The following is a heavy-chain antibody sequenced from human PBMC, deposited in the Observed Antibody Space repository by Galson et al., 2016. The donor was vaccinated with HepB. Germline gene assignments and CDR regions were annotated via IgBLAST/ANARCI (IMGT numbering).Heavy chain of an antibody. D-gene: IGHD3-9*01. CDR2: ISYDGDKK. V-gene: IGHV3-30*03. CDR1: GVIFTNYA. CDR3: ARSLRYFDWSFDY. J-gene: IGHJ4*02. Sequence: SLRLSCAASGVIFTNYAMHWVRQAPGKGLEWVAVISYDGDKKYYADSVKGRFTLSRDNAKNSLYLQMNSLRDEDTAVYYCARSLRYFDWSFDYWGQGTLVTVSS.